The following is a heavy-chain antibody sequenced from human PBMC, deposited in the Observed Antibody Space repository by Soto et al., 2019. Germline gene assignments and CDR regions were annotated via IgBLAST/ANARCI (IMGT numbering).Heavy chain of an antibody. V-gene: IGHV3-9*01. Sequence: EVQLVESGGNLVQPGKSLRLSCAASGFIFDDYAMHWVRQVPGKGLEWVSAISWNSGTIAYADSVKGRFTISRDNAKNSLYLQMNSLRSEDTALYYYAKDREGSSGWYGMDVWGQGTTVTVSS. CDR2: ISWNSGTI. J-gene: IGHJ6*02. D-gene: IGHD3-22*01. CDR1: GFIFDDYA. CDR3: AKDREGSSGWYGMDV.